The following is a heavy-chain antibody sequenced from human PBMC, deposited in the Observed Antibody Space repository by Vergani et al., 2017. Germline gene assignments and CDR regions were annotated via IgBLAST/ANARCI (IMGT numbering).Heavy chain of an antibody. D-gene: IGHD2-2*01. CDR3: AREPARYCSSTSCYGSNYYYMDV. CDR1: GFTFSSYS. CDR2: ISSSSSTI. V-gene: IGHV3-48*01. J-gene: IGHJ6*03. Sequence: EVQLVESGGGLVQPGGSLRLSCAASGFTFSSYSMNWVRQAPGKGLEWVSYISSSSSTIYYADSVKGRFTISRDNAKNSLYLQMNSLRAEDTAVYYCAREPARYCSSTSCYGSNYYYMDVWGKGP.